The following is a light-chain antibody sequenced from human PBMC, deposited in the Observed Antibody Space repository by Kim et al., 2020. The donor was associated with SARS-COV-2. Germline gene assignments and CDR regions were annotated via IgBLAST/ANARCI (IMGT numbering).Light chain of an antibody. Sequence: EIVLTQSPATLSLSPGDRATLSCRASQSVGSYLAWYQQKPGQAPRLLIYDVSNRATGIPARFSGSGSGTDFTLTISTLEPEDFAVYYCQHRSSWPLTFGGGTKLEIK. J-gene: IGKJ4*02. CDR2: DVS. V-gene: IGKV3-11*01. CDR1: QSVGSY. CDR3: QHRSSWPLT.